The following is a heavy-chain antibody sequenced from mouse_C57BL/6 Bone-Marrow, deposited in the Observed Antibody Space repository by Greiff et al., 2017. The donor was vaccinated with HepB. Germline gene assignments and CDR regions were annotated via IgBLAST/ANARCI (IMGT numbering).Heavy chain of an antibody. J-gene: IGHJ2*01. V-gene: IGHV5-17*01. CDR1: GFTFSDYG. Sequence: EVQLVESGGGLVKPGGSLKLSCAASGFTFSDYGMHWVRQAPEKGLEWVAYISSGSSTIYYADTVKGRFTISRDNAKNTLFLQMTSLRSEDTAMYYCARGTIYYYGSSYENYFDYWGQGTTLTVSS. CDR3: ARGTIYYYGSSYENYFDY. CDR2: ISSGSSTI. D-gene: IGHD1-1*01.